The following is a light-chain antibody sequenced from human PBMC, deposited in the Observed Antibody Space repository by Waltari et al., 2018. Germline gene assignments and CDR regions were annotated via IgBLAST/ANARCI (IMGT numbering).Light chain of an antibody. CDR1: SPKSYY. Sequence: SELTQDPPASVALGQTVRITCHGDSPKSYYANWHQQKPGHAPIPLFFGQINRPSGIPDRFSGSTSGDTASLTITGARAEDDADYYCSCRENTGFHWVFGGGTKLTVL. CDR3: SCRENTGFHWV. J-gene: IGLJ3*02. CDR2: GQI. V-gene: IGLV3-19*01.